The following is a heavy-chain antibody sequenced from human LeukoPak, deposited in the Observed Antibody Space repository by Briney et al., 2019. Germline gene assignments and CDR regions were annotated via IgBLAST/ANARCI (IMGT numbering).Heavy chain of an antibody. V-gene: IGHV4-59*01. CDR2: IYYSGST. CDR1: GGSISSYY. CDR3: ARETAGRYYFDY. J-gene: IGHJ4*02. Sequence: PSETLSLTCNVSGGSISSYYWTWIRQPPGKGLEWIGYIYYSGSTNYNPSLKRRVTISVDTSANQLSLKLSSVTAADTAVYYCARETAGRYYFDYWGQGTLVTVSS. D-gene: IGHD2-21*02.